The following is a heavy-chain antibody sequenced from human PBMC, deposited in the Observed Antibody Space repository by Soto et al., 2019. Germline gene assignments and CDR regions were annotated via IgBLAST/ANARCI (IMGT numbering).Heavy chain of an antibody. Sequence: QVQLVQSGAEVKKPGSSVKVSCKASGGTFSSYAISWVRQAPGQGLEWMGGIIPIFGTANYAQKFQGRVTITADESTSTDYMELSSLRSEDTAVYYCARGGSSYYYDSSGFDPWGQGTLVTVSS. D-gene: IGHD3-22*01. CDR2: IIPIFGTA. CDR1: GGTFSSYA. V-gene: IGHV1-69*01. CDR3: ARGGSSYYYDSSGFDP. J-gene: IGHJ5*02.